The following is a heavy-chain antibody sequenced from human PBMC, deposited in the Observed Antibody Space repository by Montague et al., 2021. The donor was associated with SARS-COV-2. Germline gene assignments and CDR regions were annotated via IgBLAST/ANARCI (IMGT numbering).Heavy chain of an antibody. Sequence: SETLSLTCAVCGGSFSDNYWSWIRKPPGKGLEWIGEINHRGTSNYNPSLKSRVSISVDTSKNQFSLYLGSVTAADTAVYYCARGRRHFNMIVVVMTGGEYYFDYWGQGTLVTVSS. D-gene: IGHD3-22*01. CDR1: GGSFSDNY. CDR2: INHRGTS. CDR3: ARGRRHFNMIVVVMTGGEYYFDY. V-gene: IGHV4-34*01. J-gene: IGHJ4*02.